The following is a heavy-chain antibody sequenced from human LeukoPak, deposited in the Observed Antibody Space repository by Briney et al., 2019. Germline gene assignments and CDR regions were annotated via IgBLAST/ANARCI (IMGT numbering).Heavy chain of an antibody. CDR3: ARRGVDSSGYYIDY. D-gene: IGHD3-22*01. CDR1: GGSISSYY. Sequence: PSETLSLTCTVSGGSISSYYWSWIRQPPGKGLEWIGYIYYSGSTNYNPSLKSRVTISVDTSKNQFSLKLSSVTAADTVVYYCARRGVDSSGYYIDYWGQGTLVTVSS. V-gene: IGHV4-59*01. J-gene: IGHJ4*02. CDR2: IYYSGST.